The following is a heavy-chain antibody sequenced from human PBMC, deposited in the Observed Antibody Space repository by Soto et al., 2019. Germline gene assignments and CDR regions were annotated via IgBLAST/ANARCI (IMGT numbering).Heavy chain of an antibody. V-gene: IGHV1-2*02. J-gene: IGHJ6*02. CDR1: GYPFTGYY. D-gene: IGHD2-15*01. CDR2: VSPKTGET. Sequence: QVQLVQSGSEVKKPGASVTVSCKASGYPFTGYYIHWVRQAPGQGPEWMGWVSPKTGETNYVQKFQGRVTMTPETSTSTAYLELTRLRSDDTAVYYCPRRPMWRQVAQDYGMDVWGPGTTVTVS. CDR3: PRRPMWRQVAQDYGMDV.